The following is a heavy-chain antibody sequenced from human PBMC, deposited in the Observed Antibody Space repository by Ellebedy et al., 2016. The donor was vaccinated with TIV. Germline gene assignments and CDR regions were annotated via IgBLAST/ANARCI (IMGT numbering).Heavy chain of an antibody. CDR1: GGSFSSYY. D-gene: IGHD1-14*01. J-gene: IGHJ2*01. V-gene: IGHV4-4*07. CDR3: ARLRQSRDRSHWYFDL. Sequence: SETLSLXXTVSGGSFSSYYWSWIRQAAGKGLEWIGRSFMGGSTTYNPSLKNRVTMSADASTTQLSLSFSSVTAADTAVYFCARLRQSRDRSHWYFDLWGRGTLVTVSS. CDR2: SFMGGST.